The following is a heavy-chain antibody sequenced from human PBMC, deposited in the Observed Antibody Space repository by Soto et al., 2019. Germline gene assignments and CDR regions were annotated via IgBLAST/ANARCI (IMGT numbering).Heavy chain of an antibody. V-gene: IGHV3-11*01. J-gene: IGHJ6*02. CDR1: GFTFSFYW. CDR2: IRGSGSII. CDR3: ARTSETYGLDV. Sequence: KPGGSLRLSCAASGFTFSFYWMSWIRQAPGKGLEWVSYIRGSGSIINYADSVKGRFTISRDNAKNSLYLQMNSLRAEDTAVYYCARTSETYGLDVWGQGTTVTVSS.